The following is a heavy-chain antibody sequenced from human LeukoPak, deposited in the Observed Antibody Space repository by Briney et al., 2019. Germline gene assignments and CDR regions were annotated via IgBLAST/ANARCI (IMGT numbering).Heavy chain of an antibody. Sequence: SETLSLTCTVSGGSISSGDYYWSWIRQPPGKGLEWIGYIYYSGSTNYNPSLKSRVTISVDTSKNQFSLKLSSVTAADTAVYYCARAIVVVVAAIGETGEFDPWGQGTLVTVSS. CDR2: IYYSGST. CDR3: ARAIVVVVAAIGETGEFDP. V-gene: IGHV4-61*08. J-gene: IGHJ5*02. CDR1: GGSISSGDYY. D-gene: IGHD2-15*01.